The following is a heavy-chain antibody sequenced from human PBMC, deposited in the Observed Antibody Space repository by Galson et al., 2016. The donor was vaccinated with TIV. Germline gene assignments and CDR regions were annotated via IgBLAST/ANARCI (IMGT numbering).Heavy chain of an antibody. V-gene: IGHV3-23*01. CDR2: ISGSGIST. CDR1: GFTFSSYA. CDR3: AKMDSSGFDYVRRFDF. Sequence: SLRLSCAASGFTFSSYAMSWVRQTPGKGLEWVSSISGSGISTYYADSVKGRFTISRDNPRNTLYLQMSSLRAEDTAVYFCAKMDSSGFDYVRRFDFWGQGTLVAVSS. D-gene: IGHD3-22*01. J-gene: IGHJ4*02.